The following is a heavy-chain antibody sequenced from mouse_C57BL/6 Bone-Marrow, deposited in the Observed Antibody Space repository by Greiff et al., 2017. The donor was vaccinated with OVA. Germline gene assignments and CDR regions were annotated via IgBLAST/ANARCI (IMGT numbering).Heavy chain of an antibody. CDR2: IYPSDNET. V-gene: IGHV1-61*01. D-gene: IGHD4-1*01. J-gene: IGHJ3*01. Sequence: QVQLQQPGAELVRPGSSVKLSCKASGYTFTSYWMDWVKQRPGQGLEWIGNIYPSDNETHYNQKFKDKATLTVDKSSSTAYMQLSSLTSEDSAVYYCARTGAWFAYWGQGTLVTVSA. CDR3: ARTGAWFAY. CDR1: GYTFTSYW.